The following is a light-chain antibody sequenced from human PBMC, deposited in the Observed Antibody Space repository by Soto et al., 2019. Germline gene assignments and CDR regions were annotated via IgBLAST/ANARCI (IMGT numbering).Light chain of an antibody. CDR1: QGISSY. J-gene: IGKJ5*01. Sequence: DIQMTQSPSSLSASVGDRVTITCRASQGISSYLNWYQQKPGKAPKVLIYAASSLQSGVPSRFSGSGSGTDFTLTISSLQPEDFATYYCQQSYSTSITFGQGTRLEIK. CDR3: QQSYSTSIT. V-gene: IGKV1-39*01. CDR2: AAS.